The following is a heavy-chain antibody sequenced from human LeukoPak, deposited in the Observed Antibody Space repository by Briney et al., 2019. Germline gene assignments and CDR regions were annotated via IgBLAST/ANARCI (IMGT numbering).Heavy chain of an antibody. D-gene: IGHD3-10*01. CDR2: INPSGGST. J-gene: IGHJ5*02. CDR3: ARDQGYYGSGSYETTRLTAWFDP. V-gene: IGHV1-46*01. CDR1: GGTFSSYA. Sequence: ASVKVSCKASGGTFSSYAISWVRQAPGQGLEWMGIINPSGGSTSYAQKFQGRVTMTRDTSTSTVYMELSSLRSEDTAVYYCARDQGYYGSGSYETTRLTAWFDPWGQGTLVTVSS.